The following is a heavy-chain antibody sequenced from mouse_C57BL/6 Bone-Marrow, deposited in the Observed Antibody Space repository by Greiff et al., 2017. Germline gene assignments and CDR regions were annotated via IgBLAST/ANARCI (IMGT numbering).Heavy chain of an antibody. CDR1: GFTFSDYG. J-gene: IGHJ4*01. D-gene: IGHD2-2*01. CDR2: ISSGSSTI. V-gene: IGHV5-17*01. CDR3: ARGGYPQYYAMDY. Sequence: DVKLVESGGGLVKPGGSLKLSCAASGFTFSDYGMHWVRQAPEKGLEWVAYISSGSSTIYYADTVKGRFTISRDNAKNTLFLQMTSLRSEDTAMYYCARGGYPQYYAMDYWGQGTSVTVSS.